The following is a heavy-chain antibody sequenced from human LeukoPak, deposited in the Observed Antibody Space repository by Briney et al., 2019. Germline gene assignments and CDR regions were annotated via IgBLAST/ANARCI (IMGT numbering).Heavy chain of an antibody. D-gene: IGHD2-2*01. V-gene: IGHV4-39*07. CDR3: ASTKDRDFVVVPASMPTDF. J-gene: IGHJ4*02. CDR1: GGSIRSSSYY. CDR2: LYYGDT. Sequence: SETLSLTCTVSGGSIRSSSYYWGWIRQPPGKGLEWIGTLYYGDTFYNPSLKTRATISVDTSKNQFSLRLGSVTAADTALYFCASTKDRDFVVVPASMPTDFWGQGTLVTVSS.